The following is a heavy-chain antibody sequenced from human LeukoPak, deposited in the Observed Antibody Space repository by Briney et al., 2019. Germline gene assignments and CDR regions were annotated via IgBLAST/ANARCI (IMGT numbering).Heavy chain of an antibody. V-gene: IGHV3-9*01. CDR2: ISWYSGSK. CDR3: AKDNIRIVVAGTIDY. CDR1: GFTFSNYW. Sequence: GGSLRLSCAASGFTFSNYWMHWVRQAPGKGLVWVSRISWYSGSKGYAGSVKGRFTISRDNAKNSLYLQMNSLRSEDTALYYCAKDNIRIVVAGTIDYWGQGTLVTVSS. D-gene: IGHD6-19*01. J-gene: IGHJ4*02.